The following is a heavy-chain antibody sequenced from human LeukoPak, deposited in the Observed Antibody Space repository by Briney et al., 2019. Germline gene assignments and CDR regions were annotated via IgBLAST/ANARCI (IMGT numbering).Heavy chain of an antibody. V-gene: IGHV3-9*01. CDR3: AKDISASGFGEPTYYYYGMDV. Sequence: GGSLRLSCAASGFTFDDYAMHWVRQAPGKSLEWVSGISWNSGSIGYADSVKGRFTISRDNAKNSLYLQMNSLRAEDTALYYCAKDISASGFGEPTYYYYGMDVWGQGTTVTVSS. D-gene: IGHD3-10*01. J-gene: IGHJ6*02. CDR2: ISWNSGSI. CDR1: GFTFDDYA.